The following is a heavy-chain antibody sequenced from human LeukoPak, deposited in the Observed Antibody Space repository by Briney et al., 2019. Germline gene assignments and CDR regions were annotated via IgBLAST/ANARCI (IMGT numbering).Heavy chain of an antibody. J-gene: IGHJ4*02. D-gene: IGHD5-24*01. Sequence: SVKVSCKACGGTFSSYAISWVRQAPGQGLEWMGGIIPIFGTANYAQKFQGRVTITADESTSTAYMELSSLRSEDAAVYYCARNGGMATNAFDYWGQGTLVTVSS. CDR2: IIPIFGTA. CDR1: GGTFSSYA. V-gene: IGHV1-69*13. CDR3: ARNGGMATNAFDY.